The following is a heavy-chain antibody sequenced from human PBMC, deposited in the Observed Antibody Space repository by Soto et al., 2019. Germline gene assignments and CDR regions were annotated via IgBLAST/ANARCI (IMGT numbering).Heavy chain of an antibody. CDR2: IKQDGSEK. J-gene: IGHJ4*02. Sequence: PGGSLRLSCAASGFTFSSYWMSWVRQAPGKGLEWVANIKQDGSEKYYVDSVKGRFTISRDNAKNPLYLQMNSLRAEDTAVYYCARKWFGDPYYFDYWGQGTLVTVSS. CDR1: GFTFSSYW. CDR3: ARKWFGDPYYFDY. D-gene: IGHD3-10*01. V-gene: IGHV3-7*03.